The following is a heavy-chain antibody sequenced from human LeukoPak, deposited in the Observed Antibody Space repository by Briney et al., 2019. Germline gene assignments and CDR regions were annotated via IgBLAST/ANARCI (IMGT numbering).Heavy chain of an antibody. Sequence: GASVKVSCKASGYTFTAYYIHWVRQAPGQGLEWMGWINPNNGDTNFAQKFQGRVTMTRGTSISTVYMELNTLSSDDTAVYYCAKEGSSGWVPNYWGQGTLVTVSS. CDR3: AKEGSSGWVPNY. V-gene: IGHV1-2*02. D-gene: IGHD6-19*01. CDR2: INPNNGDT. J-gene: IGHJ4*02. CDR1: GYTFTAYY.